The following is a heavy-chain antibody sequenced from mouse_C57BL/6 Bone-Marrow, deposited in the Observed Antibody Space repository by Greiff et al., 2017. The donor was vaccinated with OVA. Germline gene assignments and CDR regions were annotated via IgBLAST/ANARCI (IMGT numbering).Heavy chain of an antibody. V-gene: IGHV1-59*01. D-gene: IGHD2-2*01. CDR2: IDPSDSYT. Sequence: QVQLQQPGAELVRPGTSVKLSCKASGYTFTSYWMHWVKQRPGQGLEWIGVIDPSDSYTNYNQKFKGKATLTVDTSSSTAYMQLSSLTSEDSAVYFCARRAYGYERSYYAMDYWGQGTSVTVSS. CDR1: GYTFTSYW. CDR3: ARRAYGYERSYYAMDY. J-gene: IGHJ4*01.